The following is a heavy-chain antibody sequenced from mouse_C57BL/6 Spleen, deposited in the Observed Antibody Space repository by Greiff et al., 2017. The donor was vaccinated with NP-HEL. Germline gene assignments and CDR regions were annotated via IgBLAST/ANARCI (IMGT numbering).Heavy chain of an antibody. Sequence: EVMLVESGGGLVKPGGSLKLSCAASGFTFSSYTMSWVRQTPEKRLEWVATISGGGGNTYYPDSVKGRFTISRDNAKNTLYLQMSSLRSEDTALYYCARPPIGRNYFDYWGQGTTLTVSS. V-gene: IGHV5-9*01. CDR1: GFTFSSYT. D-gene: IGHD2-14*01. J-gene: IGHJ2*01. CDR2: ISGGGGNT. CDR3: ARPPIGRNYFDY.